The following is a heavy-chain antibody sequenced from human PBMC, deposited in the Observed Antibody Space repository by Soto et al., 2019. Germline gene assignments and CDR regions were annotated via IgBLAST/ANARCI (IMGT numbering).Heavy chain of an antibody. Sequence: QVQLVQSGAEVKKPGASVKVSCNASGYTFTSYGISWVRQAPVQGLEWMGWISAYNGNTNYAQKLQGRVTMTTDTSTSTAYMELRSLRSDATAVYYCARDFPYSSSWYRLSGDDYWGQGTLVTVSS. CDR1: GYTFTSYG. J-gene: IGHJ4*02. CDR2: ISAYNGNT. D-gene: IGHD6-13*01. V-gene: IGHV1-18*01. CDR3: ARDFPYSSSWYRLSGDDY.